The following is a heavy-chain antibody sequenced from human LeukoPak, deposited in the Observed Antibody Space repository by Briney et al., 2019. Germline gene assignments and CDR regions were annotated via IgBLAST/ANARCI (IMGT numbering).Heavy chain of an antibody. CDR1: GGSISSNSYY. V-gene: IGHV4-39*01. CDR3: ARLYPLGIAVAGQGYFDY. Sequence: SETLSLTCTVSGGSISSNSYYWGWTRQPPGKGLEWIGSIYYSGSTYYNPSLKSRVTISVDTSKNQFSLKLSSVTAADTAVYYCARLYPLGIAVAGQGYFDYWGQGTLVTVSS. J-gene: IGHJ4*02. D-gene: IGHD6-19*01. CDR2: IYYSGST.